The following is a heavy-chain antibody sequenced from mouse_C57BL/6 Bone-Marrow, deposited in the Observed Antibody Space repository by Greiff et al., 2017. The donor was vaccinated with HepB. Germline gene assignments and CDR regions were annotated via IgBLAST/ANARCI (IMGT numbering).Heavy chain of an antibody. V-gene: IGHV12-3*01. CDR2: ITHSGET. CDR3: AGVTTLYYYAMDY. CDR1: GFPITSGYY. J-gene: IGHJ4*01. Sequence: QLVESGPGLVKPSQSLFLTCSITGFPITSGYYWIWIRQSPRKPLEWMGYITHSGETFYNPSLQSPISITRETSKNQFFLQLNSVTTEDTAMYYCAGVTTLYYYAMDYWGQGTSVTVSS. D-gene: IGHD6-1*01.